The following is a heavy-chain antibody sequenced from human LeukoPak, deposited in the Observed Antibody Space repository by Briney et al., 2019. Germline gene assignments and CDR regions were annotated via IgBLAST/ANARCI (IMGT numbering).Heavy chain of an antibody. CDR2: IYYNGST. D-gene: IGHD2-15*01. Sequence: SDTLSLTCTVSGGSNSSYYWIWIRQPPGKGLEWIGYIYYNGSTNYNPSLKSRVTLLVDTSKNQFYLKLSSVTAADTAVYYGARDRVGAFDMWGQGTMVSVSS. V-gene: IGHV4-59*01. CDR1: GGSNSSYY. J-gene: IGHJ3*02. CDR3: ARDRVGAFDM.